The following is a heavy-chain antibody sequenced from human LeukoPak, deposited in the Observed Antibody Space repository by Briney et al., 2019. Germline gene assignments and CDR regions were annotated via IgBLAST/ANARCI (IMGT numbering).Heavy chain of an antibody. Sequence: ASVKVSCKASGYTFTSYGISWVRQAPGQGLEWMGWISAYNGNTNYAQKLQGRVTMTTDTSTSTAYMELRSLRSEDTAVYYCARGYSSSLGHYYYGMDVWGQGTTVTVSS. CDR3: ARGYSSSLGHYYYGMDV. CDR2: ISAYNGNT. V-gene: IGHV1-18*04. J-gene: IGHJ6*02. CDR1: GYTFTSYG. D-gene: IGHD6-13*01.